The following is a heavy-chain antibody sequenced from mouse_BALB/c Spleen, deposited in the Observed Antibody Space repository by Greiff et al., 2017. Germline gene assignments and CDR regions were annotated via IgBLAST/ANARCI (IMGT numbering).Heavy chain of an antibody. Sequence: QVQLKESGPGLVAPSQSLSITCTVSGFSLTGYGVNWVRQPPGKGLEWLGMIWGDGSTDYNSALKSRLSISKDNSKSQVFLKMNSLQTDDTARYYCARSLYYRYGEGYFDVWGAGTTGTVSS. CDR2: IWGDGST. CDR1: GFSLTGYG. CDR3: ARSLYYRYGEGYFDV. J-gene: IGHJ1*01. V-gene: IGHV2-6-7*01. D-gene: IGHD2-14*01.